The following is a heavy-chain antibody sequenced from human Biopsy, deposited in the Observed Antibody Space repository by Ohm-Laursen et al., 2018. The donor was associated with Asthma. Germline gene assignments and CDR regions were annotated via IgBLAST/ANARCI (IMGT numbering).Heavy chain of an antibody. CDR3: AREGVAGTHIED. Sequence: LSLTCAASRFTYEMHWVRQAPGKGLEWVAVISYDGSSIYYADSVKGRFTISRDNSRNTLSLQMNSLTAEDTAVYYCAREGVAGTHIEDWGQGTLVTVSP. D-gene: IGHD6-19*01. J-gene: IGHJ4*02. CDR2: ISYDGSSI. CDR1: RFTYE. V-gene: IGHV3-30-3*01.